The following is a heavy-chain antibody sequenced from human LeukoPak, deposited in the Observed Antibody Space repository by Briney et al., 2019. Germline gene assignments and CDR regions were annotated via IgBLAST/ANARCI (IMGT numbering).Heavy chain of an antibody. D-gene: IGHD2-21*01. V-gene: IGHV1-69*06. CDR2: IIPIFGTA. J-gene: IGHJ6*03. CDR3: ARSQARRLPYYYYMDV. CDR1: GGTFSSYA. Sequence: SVKVSCKASGGTFSSYAISWVRQAPGQGLEWMGGIIPIFGTANYAQKFQGRVTITADKSTSTAYMELSSLRSEDTAVYYCARSQARRLPYYYYMDVWGKGTTVTVSS.